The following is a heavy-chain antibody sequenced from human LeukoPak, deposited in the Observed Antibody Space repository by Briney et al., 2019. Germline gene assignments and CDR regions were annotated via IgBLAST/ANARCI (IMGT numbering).Heavy chain of an antibody. Sequence: GGSLRLSCAASGFTFSSYEMNWVRQAPGKGLEWVSYISSSGSTIYYADSVKGRFTISRDNAKNSLYLQMHSLRAEDTAVYYCTRDPILGAPDYFDYWGQGTLVTVSS. V-gene: IGHV3-48*03. CDR1: GFTFSSYE. CDR2: ISSSGSTI. J-gene: IGHJ4*02. D-gene: IGHD1-26*01. CDR3: TRDPILGAPDYFDY.